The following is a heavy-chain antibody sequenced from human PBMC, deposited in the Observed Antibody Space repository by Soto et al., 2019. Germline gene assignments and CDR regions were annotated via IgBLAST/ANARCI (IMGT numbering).Heavy chain of an antibody. J-gene: IGHJ4*02. CDR3: ARGWNDYVWGSYRLHFDY. Sequence: ASETLSLTCAVYGGSFSGYYWSWIRQPPGKGLEWIGEINHSGSTNYNPSLKSRVTISVDTSKNQFSLKLSSVTAADTAVYYCARGWNDYVWGSYRLHFDYWGQGTLVTVSS. V-gene: IGHV4-34*01. CDR2: INHSGST. D-gene: IGHD3-16*02. CDR1: GGSFSGYY.